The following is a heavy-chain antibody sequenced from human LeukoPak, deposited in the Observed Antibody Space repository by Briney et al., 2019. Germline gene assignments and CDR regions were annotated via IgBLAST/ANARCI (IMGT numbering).Heavy chain of an antibody. CDR1: GFTFDDYG. CDR3: ARGSYYYDSSGYPFDY. D-gene: IGHD3-22*01. CDR2: INWNGGST. Sequence: GGSLRLSCAASGFTFDDYGMSWVRQAPGKGLEWVSGINWNGGSTGYADSVKGRFTISRDNAKNSLYLQMNSLRAEDTALYYCARGSYYYDSSGYPFDYWAREPWSPSPQ. J-gene: IGHJ4*02. V-gene: IGHV3-20*04.